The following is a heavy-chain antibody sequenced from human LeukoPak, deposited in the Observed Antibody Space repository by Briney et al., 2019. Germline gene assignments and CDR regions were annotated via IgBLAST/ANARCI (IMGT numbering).Heavy chain of an antibody. CDR3: ARSIAAAGTFDP. D-gene: IGHD6-13*01. J-gene: IGHJ5*02. Sequence: ASVKVSCKASGYTFTGYYMHWVRQAPGQGLEWMGWINPNSGGTNYAQKFQGRVTMTRDTSISTAYMELSRLRSDDTAVYYCARSIAAAGTFDPWGQGTLVTVSS. CDR2: INPNSGGT. V-gene: IGHV1-2*02. CDR1: GYTFTGYY.